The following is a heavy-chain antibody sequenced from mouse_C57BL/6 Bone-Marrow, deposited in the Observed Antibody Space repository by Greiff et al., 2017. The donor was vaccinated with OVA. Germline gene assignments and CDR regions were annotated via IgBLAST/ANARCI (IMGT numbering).Heavy chain of an antibody. D-gene: IGHD2-3*01. CDR2: ISSGSSTI. CDR1: GFTFSDYG. Sequence: EVQLVESGGGLVKPGGSLKLSCAASGFTFSDYGMHWVRQAPEKGLEWVAYISSGSSTIYYADTVKGRITISRDNAKNTLFLQMTSLRSEDTAMYYCARNGYYPFDYWGQGTTLTVSS. CDR3: ARNGYYPFDY. J-gene: IGHJ2*01. V-gene: IGHV5-17*01.